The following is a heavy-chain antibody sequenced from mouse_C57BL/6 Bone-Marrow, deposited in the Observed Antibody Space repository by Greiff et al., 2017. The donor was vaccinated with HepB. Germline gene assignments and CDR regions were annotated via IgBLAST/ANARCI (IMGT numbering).Heavy chain of an antibody. V-gene: IGHV1-77*01. Sequence: VQLQQSGAELVKPGASVKISCKASGYTFTDYYINWVKQRPGQGLEWIGKLGPGSGSTYYNEKFKGKATLTADKSSSTAYMQLSSLTSEDSAVYFCARPMITKWYFDVWGTGTTVTVAS. CDR2: LGPGSGST. J-gene: IGHJ1*03. D-gene: IGHD2-4*01. CDR1: GYTFTDYY. CDR3: ARPMITKWYFDV.